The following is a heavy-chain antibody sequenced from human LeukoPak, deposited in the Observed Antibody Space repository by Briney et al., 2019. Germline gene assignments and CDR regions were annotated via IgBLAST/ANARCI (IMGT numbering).Heavy chain of an antibody. J-gene: IGHJ4*01. D-gene: IGHD1-26*01. CDR2: IWYDGSNQ. V-gene: IGHV3-33*01. Sequence: GGSLRLSCAASGFTFNRYGMHWVRQAPGKGLEWVAIIWYDGSNQHYADSVKGRFTISRDNSKNTVYLQMDSPRVEDTAVFYCARDRVGAPFDYWGQGTLVTVSS. CDR3: ARDRVGAPFDY. CDR1: GFTFNRYG.